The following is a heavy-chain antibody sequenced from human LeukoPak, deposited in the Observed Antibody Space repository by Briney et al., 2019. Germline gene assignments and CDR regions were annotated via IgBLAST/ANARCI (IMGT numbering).Heavy chain of an antibody. CDR1: GFTFSSYG. J-gene: IGHJ4*02. CDR2: IWYDGSNK. Sequence: GGSLRLSCAASGFTFSSYGMHWVRQAPGKGLEWVAVIWYDGSNKYYADSGKGRFTISRDNSENTLSLQMNSLRAEDTAVYYCARVPFYDFWSGPGYFDYWGQGTLVTVSS. CDR3: ARVPFYDFWSGPGYFDY. V-gene: IGHV3-33*01. D-gene: IGHD3-3*01.